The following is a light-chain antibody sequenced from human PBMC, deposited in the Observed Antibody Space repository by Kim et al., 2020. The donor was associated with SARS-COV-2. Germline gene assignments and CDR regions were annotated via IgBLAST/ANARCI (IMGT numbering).Light chain of an antibody. CDR2: DAA. CDR3: QQRSNWPPST. V-gene: IGKV3-11*01. J-gene: IGKJ1*01. Sequence: SSGERATLSSRPTRHVSSYSFGCNQKPREDPTSLIYDAANNATGIPARFISGRCWTAFSLTISSIEPHDVAVYYCQQRSNWPPSTFGQGTKVDIK. CDR1: RHVSSY.